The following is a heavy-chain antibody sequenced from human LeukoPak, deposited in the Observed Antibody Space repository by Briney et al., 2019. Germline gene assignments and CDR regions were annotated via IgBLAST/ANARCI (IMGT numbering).Heavy chain of an antibody. J-gene: IGHJ4*02. V-gene: IGHV1-2*02. D-gene: IGHD6-19*01. CDR3: ARDSVGPYSSGWYGGFDY. CDR2: INPNSGGT. CDR1: GYTFTVYY. Sequence: AASVTVSFTASGYTFTVYYMHWVRQAPGQGREWMGWINPNSGGTNYAQKFQDRVTMTRDTSISTAYMELSTLRSDDTAVYYCARDSVGPYSSGWYGGFDYWGQGTLVTVSS.